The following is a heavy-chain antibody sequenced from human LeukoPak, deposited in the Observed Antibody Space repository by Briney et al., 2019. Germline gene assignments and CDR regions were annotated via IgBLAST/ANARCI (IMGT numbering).Heavy chain of an antibody. D-gene: IGHD4-23*01. V-gene: IGHV4-59*07. CDR1: GGSISSYY. J-gene: IGHJ4*02. Sequence: PSDTLSLTCTLAGGSISSYYWSWVRQPPGKGLEWIGYIYYSGSTNYNPPLKSRVTISVDPSKTHCSLELTAVPPPHPAVYYGATVGVDYSGSVLKYFFDYWGQGTLVTVSS. CDR2: IYYSGST. CDR3: ATVGVDYSGSVLKYFFDY.